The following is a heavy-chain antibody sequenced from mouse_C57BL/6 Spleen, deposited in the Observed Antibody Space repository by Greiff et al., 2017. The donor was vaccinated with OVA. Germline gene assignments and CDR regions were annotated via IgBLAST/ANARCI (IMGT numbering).Heavy chain of an antibody. CDR1: GYTFTDYY. J-gene: IGHJ3*01. CDR3: ARLPCAY. V-gene: IGHV1-19*01. Sequence: EVKLMESGPVLVKPGASVKMSCKASGYTFTDYYMNWVKQSHGKSLEWIGVINPYNGGTSYNQKFKGKATLTVDKSSSTAYMELNSLTSEDSAVYYGARLPCAYWGQGTLVTVSA. CDR2: INPYNGGT.